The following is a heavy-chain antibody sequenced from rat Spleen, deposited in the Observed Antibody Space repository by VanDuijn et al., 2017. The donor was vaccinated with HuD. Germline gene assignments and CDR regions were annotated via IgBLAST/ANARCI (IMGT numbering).Heavy chain of an antibody. CDR2: ISTAGSNT. Sequence: EVQLVKSGGGLVQPGRSLKLSCAASGFIFNNYYMVWVRQAPTKGLEWVAYISTAGSNTFYRDSVKGRFTISRDNAKSALYLKMDSLRSEDTATYYCTTWDYYNNRFDYWGQGVMVTVSS. V-gene: IGHV5-27*01. CDR3: TTWDYYNNRFDY. D-gene: IGHD1-10*01. J-gene: IGHJ2*01. CDR1: GFIFNNYY.